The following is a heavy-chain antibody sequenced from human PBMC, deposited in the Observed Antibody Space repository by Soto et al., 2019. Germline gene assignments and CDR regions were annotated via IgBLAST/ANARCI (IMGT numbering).Heavy chain of an antibody. V-gene: IGHV3-48*02. CDR3: ARESNQLNWFDP. CDR2: ISSSSSTI. D-gene: IGHD4-4*01. J-gene: IGHJ5*02. CDR1: GFTFSSYS. Sequence: EVQLVESEGGLVQPGGSLRLSCAASGFTFSSYSMNWVSQAPGKGLEWVSYISSSSSTIYYAVSVKGRFTISRDNAKNSLYLQMNSLRDEDTAVYYCARESNQLNWFDPWGQGTLVTVSS.